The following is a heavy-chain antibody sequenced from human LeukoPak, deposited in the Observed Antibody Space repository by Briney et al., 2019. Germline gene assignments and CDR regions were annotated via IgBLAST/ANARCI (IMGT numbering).Heavy chain of an antibody. J-gene: IGHJ6*03. Sequence: PSETLSLTCTVSGGSISSSSYYWGWIRQPPGKGLEWIGSIYYSGSTYYNPSLGSRVTISVDTSKNQFSLKLSSVTAADTAVYYCARGITLFGVVIIKNYYMDVWDKGTTVTVSS. CDR3: ARGITLFGVVIIKNYYMDV. V-gene: IGHV4-39*07. D-gene: IGHD3-3*01. CDR1: GGSISSSSYY. CDR2: IYYSGST.